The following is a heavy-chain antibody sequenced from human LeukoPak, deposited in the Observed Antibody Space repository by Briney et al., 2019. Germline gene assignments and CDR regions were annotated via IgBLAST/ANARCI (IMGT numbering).Heavy chain of an antibody. D-gene: IGHD1-7*01. J-gene: IGHJ6*04. V-gene: IGHV1-69*10. CDR3: ASGLSGTLRHTDV. Sequence: SVKVSCKASGGTFSASGITWVRQAPGQGLEWMGGIIPMIGITNYAQKFQGRVTITADKSTSTAYMELSSLRSEDTALYYCASGLSGTLRHTDVWGRGTTVIVSS. CDR1: GGTFSASG. CDR2: IIPMIGIT.